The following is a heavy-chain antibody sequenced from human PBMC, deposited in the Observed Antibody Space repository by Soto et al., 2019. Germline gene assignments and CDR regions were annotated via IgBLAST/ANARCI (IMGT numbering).Heavy chain of an antibody. J-gene: IGHJ4*02. Sequence: EVQLVETGGGLIQPGGSLRLSCAASGFTVSNTYMSWVRQAPGKGLEWVSVIYASGITYYADSVKGRFTISRDNSRKILYLQMNSLRAEDTAVYYCARAFGDRIYYFDYWGQGTLVTVSS. CDR2: IYASGIT. V-gene: IGHV3-53*02. D-gene: IGHD3-10*01. CDR3: ARAFGDRIYYFDY. CDR1: GFTVSNTY.